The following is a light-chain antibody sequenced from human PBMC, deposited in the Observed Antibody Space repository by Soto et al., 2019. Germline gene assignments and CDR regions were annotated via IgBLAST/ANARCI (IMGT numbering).Light chain of an antibody. J-gene: IGKJ1*01. Sequence: DIQMTHSPSTLSASVGDSVTITCRASQSISHWLAWYQQKPGKAPKFLIYDASSLESGVPSRFSGSGSGTEFTLTISSLQPDDFATYYCQQYDSVLGTFGPGTKVDIK. CDR1: QSISHW. CDR2: DAS. V-gene: IGKV1-5*01. CDR3: QQYDSVLGT.